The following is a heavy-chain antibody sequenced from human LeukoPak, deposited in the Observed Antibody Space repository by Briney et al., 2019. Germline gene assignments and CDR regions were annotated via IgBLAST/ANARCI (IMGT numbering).Heavy chain of an antibody. Sequence: SETLSLTCAVYGGSFSGYYWSWIRQPPGKGLEWIGEINHNGSANYNPSLKSRVTISVDTSKNQFSLKLSSVTAADTAVYYCARFPGSAEYRHYYYMDVWGKGTTVTVSS. V-gene: IGHV4-34*01. J-gene: IGHJ6*03. D-gene: IGHD2-15*01. CDR1: GGSFSGYY. CDR3: ARFPGSAEYRHYYYMDV. CDR2: INHNGSA.